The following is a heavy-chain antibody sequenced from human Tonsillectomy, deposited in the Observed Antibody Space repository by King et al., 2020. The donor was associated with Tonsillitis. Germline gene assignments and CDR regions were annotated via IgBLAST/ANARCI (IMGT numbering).Heavy chain of an antibody. Sequence: QLVQSGAEVKTPGESLKISCKGSGYSFDIYWIAWVRQMPGKGLEWMGTIYPGDSDTRYSPSFQDQVTISADKSINTAFLQWSSLKASDTAMYFCARTDVAAFDIWGQGTMVTVSS. CDR1: GYSFDIYW. CDR3: ARTDVAAFDI. V-gene: IGHV5-51*01. J-gene: IGHJ3*02. D-gene: IGHD2-21*01. CDR2: IYPGDSDT.